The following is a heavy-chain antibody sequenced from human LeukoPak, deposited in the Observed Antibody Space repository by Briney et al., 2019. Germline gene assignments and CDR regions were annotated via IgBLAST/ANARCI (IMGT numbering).Heavy chain of an antibody. V-gene: IGHV4-34*01. CDR3: ATWFGEFLYPYYFDY. D-gene: IGHD3-10*01. Sequence: SETVPLICAVSGGSFGGYYWSWIGQPPGKGLEWIGEINDTGSTNYNPSLKSRVTISVDTSKNQFSLKLISVTAADTAVYYCATWFGEFLYPYYFDYWGQGTLATVSS. CDR1: GGSFGGYY. J-gene: IGHJ4*02. CDR2: INDTGST.